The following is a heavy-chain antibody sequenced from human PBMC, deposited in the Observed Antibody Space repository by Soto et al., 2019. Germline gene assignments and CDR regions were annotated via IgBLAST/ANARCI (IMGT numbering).Heavy chain of an antibody. D-gene: IGHD2-2*01. CDR2: ISSSSSYI. V-gene: IGHV3-21*01. CDR1: GFTFSSYS. Sequence: GGSLRLSCAASGFTFSSYSMNWVRQAPGKGLEWVSSISSSSSYIYYADSVKGRFTISRDNAKNSLYLQMNSLRAEDTAVYYCAIYQPRTDHHHAFDIWGQGTMVTV. CDR3: AIYQPRTDHHHAFDI. J-gene: IGHJ3*02.